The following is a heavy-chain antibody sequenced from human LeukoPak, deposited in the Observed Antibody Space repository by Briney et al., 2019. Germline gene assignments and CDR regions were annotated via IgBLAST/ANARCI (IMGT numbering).Heavy chain of an antibody. V-gene: IGHV4-34*01. CDR1: GGSFSGYY. Sequence: SETLSLTCAVYGGSFSGYYWSWIRQPPGKGLEWIGEINHSGSTNYNPSLKSRVTISVDTSKNQFSLKLSSVTAADTAVYYCARGQQLVRAIRGARGILASWGQGTLVTVSS. D-gene: IGHD6-13*01. CDR3: ARGQQLVRAIRGARGILAS. CDR2: INHSGST. J-gene: IGHJ1*01.